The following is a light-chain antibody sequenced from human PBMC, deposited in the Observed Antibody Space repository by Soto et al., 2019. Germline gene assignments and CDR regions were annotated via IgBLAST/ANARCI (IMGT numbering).Light chain of an antibody. CDR3: QHYSSNSGT. V-gene: IGKV1-9*01. Sequence: IQLTQSPSSLSASVGDRVTITCRASQGISSNLAWYQQKPGKVPKLLISAASTLQSGVPSRLSGSGSGTDFTLTISSLQPEDFATYYCQHYSSNSGTFGPGTKVDIK. J-gene: IGKJ1*01. CDR1: QGISSN. CDR2: AAS.